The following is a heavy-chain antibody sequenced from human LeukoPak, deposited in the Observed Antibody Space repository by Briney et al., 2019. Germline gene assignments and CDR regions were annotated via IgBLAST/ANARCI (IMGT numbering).Heavy chain of an antibody. D-gene: IGHD3-10*01. CDR2: ISGSGGST. V-gene: IGHV3-23*01. CDR1: GFTFSSYA. J-gene: IGHJ6*02. CDR3: AKGVTMVRAHYYGMDV. Sequence: PGGSLRLSCAASGFTFSSYAMSWVRQAPGKGLEWVSAISGSGGSTYYADSVKGRFTISRDNSKNTLYLQMNSLRAEDTAVYYCAKGVTMVRAHYYGMDVWGQGTTVTVSS.